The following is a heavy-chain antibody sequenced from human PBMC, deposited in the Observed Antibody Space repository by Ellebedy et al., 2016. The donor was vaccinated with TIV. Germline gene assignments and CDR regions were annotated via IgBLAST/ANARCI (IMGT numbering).Heavy chain of an antibody. CDR1: GYSFTSYW. CDR3: ARQKGVDTAMVRHGMDV. J-gene: IGHJ6*02. CDR2: IYPGDSDT. V-gene: IGHV5-51*01. Sequence: GESLKISCKGSGYSFTSYWIGWVRQMPGKGLEWMGIIYPGDSDTRYSPSFQGQVTISADKSISTAYLQWSSLKASDTAMYYCARQKGVDTAMVRHGMDVWGQGTTVTVSS. D-gene: IGHD5-18*01.